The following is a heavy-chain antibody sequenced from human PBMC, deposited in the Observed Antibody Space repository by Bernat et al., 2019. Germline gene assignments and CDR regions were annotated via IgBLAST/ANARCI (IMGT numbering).Heavy chain of an antibody. Sequence: QVQLVESGGGVVQPGRSLRLSCAASGFTFSSYAMHWVRQAPGKGLEWVAVISYDGSNKYYADSVKGLFTISRDNSKNTLYLQMNSLRAEDTAVYYCACGSSGWYKPLDYWGQGTLVTVSS. D-gene: IGHD6-19*01. V-gene: IGHV3-30*01. CDR2: ISYDGSNK. CDR1: GFTFSSYA. CDR3: ACGSSGWYKPLDY. J-gene: IGHJ4*02.